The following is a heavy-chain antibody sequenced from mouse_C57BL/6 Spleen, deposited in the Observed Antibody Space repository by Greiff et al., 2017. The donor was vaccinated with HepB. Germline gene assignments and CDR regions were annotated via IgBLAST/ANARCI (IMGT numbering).Heavy chain of an antibody. D-gene: IGHD4-1*01. CDR3: ARSSLTGYFDY. Sequence: VQLKESGPELVKPGASVKISCKASGYSFTGYYMNWVKQSPEKSLEWIGEINPSTGGTTYNQKFKAKATLTVDKSSSTAYMQLKSLTSEDSAVYYCARSSLTGYFDYWGQGTTLTVSS. CDR2: INPSTGGT. J-gene: IGHJ2*01. CDR1: GYSFTGYY. V-gene: IGHV1-42*01.